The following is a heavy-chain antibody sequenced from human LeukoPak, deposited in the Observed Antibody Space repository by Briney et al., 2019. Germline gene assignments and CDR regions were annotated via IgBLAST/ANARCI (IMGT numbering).Heavy chain of an antibody. J-gene: IGHJ4*02. CDR3: ARAGYSYGTGYYFDY. CDR2: IYYTGAT. D-gene: IGHD5-18*01. Sequence: SETLSLTCTVSGGSISSYYWSWIRLPPGKGLEWIGYIYYTGATYYNPSLKSRVTISLDTSKNQFSLRLSSVTAADAAVYYCARAGYSYGTGYYFDYWGQGALVTVSS. V-gene: IGHV4-59*01. CDR1: GGSISSYY.